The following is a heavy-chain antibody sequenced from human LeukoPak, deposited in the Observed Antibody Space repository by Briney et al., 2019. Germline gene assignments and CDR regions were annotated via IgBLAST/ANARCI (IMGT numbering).Heavy chain of an antibody. CDR3: AKPGSGWAMGPLDH. CDR1: GFTSASSA. CDR2: ISGGGDTT. J-gene: IGHJ4*02. V-gene: IGHV3-23*01. Sequence: NPGGSLRLSCAASGFTSASSAMTWVRQAPGKGLEWVASISGGGDTTYYADPVKGRFTVSRDNSKNTLYLQMNSLRAEDTAVYYCAKPGSGWAMGPLDHWGQGTLVTVSS. D-gene: IGHD5-18*01.